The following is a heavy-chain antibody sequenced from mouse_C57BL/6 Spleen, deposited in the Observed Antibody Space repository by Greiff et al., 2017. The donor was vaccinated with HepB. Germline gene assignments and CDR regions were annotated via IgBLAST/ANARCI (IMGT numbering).Heavy chain of an antibody. J-gene: IGHJ2*01. V-gene: IGHV1-26*01. D-gene: IGHD3-2*02. CDR2: INPNNGGT. CDR3: ARGSSGYYFDY. CDR1: GYTFTDYY. Sequence: VQLQQSGPELVKPGASVKISCKASGYTFTDYYMNWVKQSHGKSLEWIGDINPNNGGTSYNQKFKGKATLTVDKSSSTAYMELRSQTSEDSAVYYCARGSSGYYFDYWGQGTTLTVSS.